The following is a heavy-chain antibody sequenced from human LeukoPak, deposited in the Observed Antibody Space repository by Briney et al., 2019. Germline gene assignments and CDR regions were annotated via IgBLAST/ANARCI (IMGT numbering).Heavy chain of an antibody. CDR3: ARGRRWELLLRGTRFDP. CDR1: GGSISSSSYY. V-gene: IGHV4-61*02. D-gene: IGHD1-26*01. CDR2: IYTSGST. J-gene: IGHJ5*02. Sequence: SETLSLTCTVSGGSISSSSYYWGWIRQPAGKGLEWIGRIYTSGSTNYNPSLKSRVTISVDTSKNQFSLKLSSVTAADTAVCYCARGRRWELLLRGTRFDPWGQGTLVTVSS.